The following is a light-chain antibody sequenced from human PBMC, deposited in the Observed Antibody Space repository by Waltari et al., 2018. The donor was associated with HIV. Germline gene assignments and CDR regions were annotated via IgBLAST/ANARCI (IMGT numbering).Light chain of an antibody. CDR1: SSSVGGLAF. V-gene: IGLV2-8*01. J-gene: IGLJ2*01. Sequence: QSAMPPPPSASGSPGQSVTISCTGTSSSVGGLAFGSWYHQQHPKAPKLILSAVNRRPAGVPDRFSCSKSGNTASLTVSGLQPEDEGDYYCSSYKDANDVVFGGGTKLTVL. CDR3: SSYKDANDVV. CDR2: AVN.